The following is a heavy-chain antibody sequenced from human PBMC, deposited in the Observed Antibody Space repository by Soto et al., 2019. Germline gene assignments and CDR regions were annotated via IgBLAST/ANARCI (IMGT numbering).Heavy chain of an antibody. V-gene: IGHV4-31*03. Sequence: SETLSLTCTVSGGSISSGGYYWSWIRQHPGKGLEWIGYIYYSGSTYYNPSLKSRVTISVDTSKNQFSLKLSSVTAADTAVYYCRVCVDEGPYYFDYWGQGTLVTVSS. J-gene: IGHJ4*02. CDR1: GGSISSGGYY. CDR2: IYYSGST. CDR3: RVCVDEGPYYFDY. D-gene: IGHD2-8*01.